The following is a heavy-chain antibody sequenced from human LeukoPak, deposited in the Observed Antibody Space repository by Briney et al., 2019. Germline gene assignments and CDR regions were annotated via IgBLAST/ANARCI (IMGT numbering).Heavy chain of an antibody. CDR3: ARDYKYAFDN. J-gene: IGHJ4*02. CDR1: GFTFNDYS. V-gene: IGHV3-48*01. CDR2: IGIDSGNT. D-gene: IGHD5-24*01. Sequence: GGSLRLSCAASGFTFNDYSMNWVRQAPGKGLERISYIGIDSGNTNYADSVKGRFTISGDKAKNSLYLQMNSLRVEDTAVYYCARDYKYAFDNWGQGTLVTVSS.